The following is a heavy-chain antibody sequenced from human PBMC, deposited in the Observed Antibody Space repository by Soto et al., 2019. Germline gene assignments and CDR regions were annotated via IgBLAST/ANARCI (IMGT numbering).Heavy chain of an antibody. Sequence: QVQLVPSGAEVKKPGSSVKVSCKSSGGTFSSYTISWVRQAPGQGLEWMGRIIPILGIANYAQKFQGRVTITEDKSTSTAYMELRSLRSEDTAVYYCARAVPGIAAAGDWGQGTLVTVSS. CDR3: ARAVPGIAAAGD. D-gene: IGHD6-13*01. J-gene: IGHJ4*02. V-gene: IGHV1-69*02. CDR1: GGTFSSYT. CDR2: IIPILGIA.